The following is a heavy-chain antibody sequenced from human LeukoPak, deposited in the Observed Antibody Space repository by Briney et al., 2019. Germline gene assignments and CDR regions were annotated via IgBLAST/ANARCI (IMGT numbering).Heavy chain of an antibody. D-gene: IGHD2-2*01. CDR1: GYTFTDYY. Sequence: ASVKVSCKASGYTFTDYYMHWVRHAPGQGFECMGWINPNDGDTNYAQKFQGRVTMTRDTSISTAHMEVSRLRSDDTAVYYCARANFLYCSSSTCLFDYWGQGTLVTVSS. J-gene: IGHJ4*02. V-gene: IGHV1-2*02. CDR3: ARANFLYCSSSTCLFDY. CDR2: INPNDGDT.